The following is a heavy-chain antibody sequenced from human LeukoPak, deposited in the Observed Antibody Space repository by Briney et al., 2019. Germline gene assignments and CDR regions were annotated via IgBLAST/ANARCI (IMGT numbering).Heavy chain of an antibody. Sequence: GRSLRLSCAASGFTFSSYGMHWVRQAPGKGLEWVAVIWYDGSNKYYADSVKGRFTISRDNSKNTLYLQMNSLRAEDTAVYYCARGRLGIGYYSDYWGQGTLVTVSS. CDR1: GFTFSSYG. D-gene: IGHD7-27*01. CDR3: ARGRLGIGYYSDY. V-gene: IGHV3-33*01. J-gene: IGHJ4*02. CDR2: IWYDGSNK.